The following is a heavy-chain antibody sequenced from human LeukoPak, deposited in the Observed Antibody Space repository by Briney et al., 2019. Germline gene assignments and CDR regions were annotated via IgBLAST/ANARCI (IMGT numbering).Heavy chain of an antibody. CDR3: ARYSTFGGVTYFDY. J-gene: IGHJ4*02. V-gene: IGHV1-69*06. Sequence: SVKVSCKASGGTFSSYTISWVRQAPGQGLEWMGGIIPIFGTANYAQKFQGRVTITADKSTSTAYMELSSLRSEDTAVYYCARYSTFGGVTYFDYWGQGTLVTVSS. CDR2: IIPIFGTA. D-gene: IGHD3-16*01. CDR1: GGTFSSYT.